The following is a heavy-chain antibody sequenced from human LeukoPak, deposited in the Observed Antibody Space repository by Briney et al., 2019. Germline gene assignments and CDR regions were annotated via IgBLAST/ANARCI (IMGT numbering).Heavy chain of an antibody. V-gene: IGHV3-21*01. J-gene: IGHJ4*02. D-gene: IGHD4-17*01. CDR2: ISSSSSYI. Sequence: AGGSLRLSCAASGFTFSSYSMNWVRQAPGKGLEWVSSISSSSSYIYYADSVKGRFTISRDNAKNSLYLQMNSLRAEDTAVYYCARDEEADYGDYGASFDYWGQGTLVTVSS. CDR3: ARDEEADYGDYGASFDY. CDR1: GFTFSSYS.